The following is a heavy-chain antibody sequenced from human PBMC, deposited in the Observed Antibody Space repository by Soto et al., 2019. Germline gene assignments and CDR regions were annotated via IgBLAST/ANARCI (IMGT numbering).Heavy chain of an antibody. Sequence: PSETLSLTCTVSGGSISSYYWTWIRQPPGKGLEWIGYIYYSGSTNYNPSLKSRVTISVDRSKNQLSLKLSTVTAADTAVYYCARDIAPAGINWFDPWGQGTLVTVSS. V-gene: IGHV4-59*01. CDR1: GGSISSYY. CDR3: ARDIAPAGINWFDP. J-gene: IGHJ5*02. D-gene: IGHD6-13*01. CDR2: IYYSGST.